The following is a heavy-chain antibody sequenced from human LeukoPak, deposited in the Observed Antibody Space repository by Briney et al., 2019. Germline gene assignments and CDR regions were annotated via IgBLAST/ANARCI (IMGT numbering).Heavy chain of an antibody. V-gene: IGHV3-7*03. D-gene: IGHD3-3*01. CDR3: AKAHKGDFWSGYYADY. Sequence: GGSLRLSCAASGFTFSSYWMSWVRQAPGKGLEWVANIKQDGSEKYYVDSVKGRFTISRDNAKNSLYLQMNSLRAEDTAVYYCAKAHKGDFWSGYYADYWGQGTLVTVSS. CDR2: IKQDGSEK. CDR1: GFTFSSYW. J-gene: IGHJ4*02.